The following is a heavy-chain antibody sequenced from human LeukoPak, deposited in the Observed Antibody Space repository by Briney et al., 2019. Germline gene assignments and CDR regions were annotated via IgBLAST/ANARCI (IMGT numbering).Heavy chain of an antibody. D-gene: IGHD2-21*02. CDR2: INPSGGNT. V-gene: IGHV1-46*01. Sequence: ASVKVSCKASGYTFTSYYMHWVRQAPGQGLEWMGIINPSGGNTSYAQKFQGRVTMTRDTSISTAYMELSRLRSDDTAVYYCARDDTAPNTFDIWGQGTMVTVSS. CDR1: GYTFTSYY. CDR3: ARDDTAPNTFDI. J-gene: IGHJ3*02.